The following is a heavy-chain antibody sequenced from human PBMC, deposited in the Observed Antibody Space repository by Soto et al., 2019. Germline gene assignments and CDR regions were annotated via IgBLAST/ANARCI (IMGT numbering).Heavy chain of an antibody. CDR2: IYYSGST. V-gene: IGHV4-31*03. Sequence: SETLSLTCTVSGGSISSGGYYWSWIRQHPGKGLEWIGYIYYSGSTYYNPSLKSRVTISVDTSKNHFSLKLSSVTAADTAVYYCAGDRPITGTTVYYGMDVWGQGTTVTAP. D-gene: IGHD1-7*01. J-gene: IGHJ6*02. CDR1: GGSISSGGYY. CDR3: AGDRPITGTTVYYGMDV.